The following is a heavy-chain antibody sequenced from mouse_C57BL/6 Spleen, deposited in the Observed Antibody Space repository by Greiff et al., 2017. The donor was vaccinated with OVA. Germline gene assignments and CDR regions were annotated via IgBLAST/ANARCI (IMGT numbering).Heavy chain of an antibody. CDR2: ISSGSSTI. CDR1: GFTFSDYG. Sequence: EVKVEESGGGLVKPGGSLKLSCAASGFTFSDYGMHWVRQAPEKGLEWVAYISSGSSTIYYADTVKGRFTISRDNAKNTLFLQMTSLRSEDTAMYYCAREYNLVFDYWGQGTTLTVSS. CDR3: AREYNLVFDY. J-gene: IGHJ2*01. V-gene: IGHV5-17*01. D-gene: IGHD1-3*01.